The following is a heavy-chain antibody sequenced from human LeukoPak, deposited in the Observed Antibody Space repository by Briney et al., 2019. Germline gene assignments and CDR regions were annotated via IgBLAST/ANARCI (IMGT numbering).Heavy chain of an antibody. Sequence: GGSLRLSCAASGFTFDDYAMHWVRQAPGKGLEWVSGISWNSGSIGYADSVKGRFTISRDNSKNTLYLQMNSLRAEDTAVYYCARDGYKRDAFDIWGQGTMVTVSS. CDR2: ISWNSGSI. D-gene: IGHD5-24*01. CDR1: GFTFDDYA. V-gene: IGHV3-9*01. CDR3: ARDGYKRDAFDI. J-gene: IGHJ3*02.